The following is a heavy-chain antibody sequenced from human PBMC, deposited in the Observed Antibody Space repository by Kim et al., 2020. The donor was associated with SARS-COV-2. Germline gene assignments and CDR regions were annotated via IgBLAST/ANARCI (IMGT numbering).Heavy chain of an antibody. Sequence: GGSLRLSCAASGFTVSSNYMSWVRQAPGKGLEWVSVMNSGGRTYYADSAKGRFTISSNNYKNTLHFQMNNIRAEDTAVHYCSRAKGYHYYYMDVCGNGTT. CDR1: GFTVSSNY. J-gene: IGHJ6*03. CDR2: MNSGGRT. CDR3: SRAKGYHYYYMDV. V-gene: IGHV3-53*01.